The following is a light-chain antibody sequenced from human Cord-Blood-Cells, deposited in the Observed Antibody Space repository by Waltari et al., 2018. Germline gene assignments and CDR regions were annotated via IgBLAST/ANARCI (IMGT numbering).Light chain of an antibody. V-gene: IGLV2-14*01. J-gene: IGLJ1*01. Sequence: QSALTQPASVSGSPGQSITISCTGTSRDVGGYNYVSWYQQHPGKAPKRMIYEVSNCAPGVSNRFAGSLSVITASLTISGLQAEDEADYYCSSYTSSSTLVFGTGTKVTVL. CDR1: SRDVGGYNY. CDR3: SSYTSSSTLV. CDR2: EVS.